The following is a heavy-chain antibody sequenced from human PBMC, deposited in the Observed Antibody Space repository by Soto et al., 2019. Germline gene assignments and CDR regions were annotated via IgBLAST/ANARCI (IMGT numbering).Heavy chain of an antibody. CDR2: IYHSGST. V-gene: IGHV4-30-2*01. D-gene: IGHD4-4*01. CDR1: GGSISGYS. J-gene: IGHJ4*02. CDR3: ARVRDYSNFDY. Sequence: PSETLSLTCTVSGGSISGYSWSWIRQPPGKGLEWIGYIYHSGSTYYNPSLKSRVTISVDRSKNQFSLKLSSVTAADTAVYYCARVRDYSNFDYWGQGTLVTVSS.